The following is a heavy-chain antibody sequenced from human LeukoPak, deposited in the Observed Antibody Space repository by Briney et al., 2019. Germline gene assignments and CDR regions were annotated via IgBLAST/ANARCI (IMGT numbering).Heavy chain of an antibody. V-gene: IGHV1-18*01. D-gene: IGHD3-22*01. Sequence: ASVKVSCKASGYTFTSYGISWVRQAPGQGLEWMGWVSAYNGNTNYAKKSQGRVTMTTDTSTSTAYMELRSLRSDDTAVYYCARGGAGYDSILFDYWGQGTLVTVSS. CDR2: VSAYNGNT. CDR1: GYTFTSYG. CDR3: ARGGAGYDSILFDY. J-gene: IGHJ4*02.